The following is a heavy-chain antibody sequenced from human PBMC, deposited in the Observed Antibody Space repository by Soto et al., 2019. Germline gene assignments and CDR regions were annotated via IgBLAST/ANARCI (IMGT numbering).Heavy chain of an antibody. Sequence: QVQLVQSGAEVKKPGSSVKVSCEASGGTFNTYTINWVRQAPGRGLEWMGQVIPMYDSVNYAESFQGRVTITADKSTNIAYMELSSLRSEDTALYFCSSWRSYSGSYCFDYWGRGTLVIVSS. CDR2: VIPMYDSV. CDR1: GGTFNTYT. J-gene: IGHJ4*02. CDR3: SSWRSYSGSYCFDY. D-gene: IGHD1-26*01. V-gene: IGHV1-69*06.